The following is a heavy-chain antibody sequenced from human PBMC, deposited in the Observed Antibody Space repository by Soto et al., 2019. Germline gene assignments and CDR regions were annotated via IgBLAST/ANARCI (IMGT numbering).Heavy chain of an antibody. J-gene: IGHJ5*02. V-gene: IGHV4-30-4*01. Sequence: LSLTCSVSGGSISSGDYYWSWIRQPPGKGLEWIGYIYYSGSTYYNPSLKSRVTISLDTSKNQFSLKLSSVTAADTAVYYCARFKYSSSSSWFDPWGQGTLVTVSS. D-gene: IGHD6-6*01. CDR3: ARFKYSSSSSWFDP. CDR1: GGSISSGDYY. CDR2: IYYSGST.